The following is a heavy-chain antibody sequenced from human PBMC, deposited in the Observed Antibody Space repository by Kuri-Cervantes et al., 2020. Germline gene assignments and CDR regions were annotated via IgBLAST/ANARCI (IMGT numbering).Heavy chain of an antibody. CDR3: AGGPYGGGDCYSGLP. V-gene: IGHV3-21*01. CDR2: ISSSSSYI. J-gene: IGHJ5*02. D-gene: IGHD2-21*02. Sequence: GGSLRLSCAASGFTFSSYSMNWVRQAPGKGLEWVSSISSSSSYIYYADSVKGRFTISRDNAKNSLHLQMNSLRAEDTAVYYCAGGPYGGGDCYSGLPWGEGTLVTVSS. CDR1: GFTFSSYS.